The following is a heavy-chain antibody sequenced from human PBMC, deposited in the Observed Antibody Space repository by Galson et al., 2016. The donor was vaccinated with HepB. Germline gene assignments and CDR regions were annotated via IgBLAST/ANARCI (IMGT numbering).Heavy chain of an antibody. J-gene: IGHJ6*02. Sequence: SVKVSCKASGYTFTSYGISWVRQAPGQGLEWMGWISPYNGDTNYAQKLQGRVTVTTDTSASTAYMELRGRRSDDTAVYYCARGGGSAYYGMDVWGQGTTVTVSS. CDR3: ARGGGSAYYGMDV. CDR1: GYTFTSYG. CDR2: ISPYNGDT. D-gene: IGHD1-26*01. V-gene: IGHV1-18*01.